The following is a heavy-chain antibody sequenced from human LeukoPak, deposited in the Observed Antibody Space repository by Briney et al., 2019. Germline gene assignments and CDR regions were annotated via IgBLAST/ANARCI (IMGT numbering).Heavy chain of an antibody. Sequence: SETLSLTCTVSGGYISSYYWSWIRQPPGEGLEWIGYVYYTGSTDYNPSLKSRVTISVDTSKNQFSLKLSSVTAADTAVYYCARADYDILTVSGAFDIWGQGTMVTVSS. CDR1: GGYISSYY. CDR3: ARADYDILTVSGAFDI. J-gene: IGHJ3*02. D-gene: IGHD3-9*01. CDR2: VYYTGST. V-gene: IGHV4-59*01.